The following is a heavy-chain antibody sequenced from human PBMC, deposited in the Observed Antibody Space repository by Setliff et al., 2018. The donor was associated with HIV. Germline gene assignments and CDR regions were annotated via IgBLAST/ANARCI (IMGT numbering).Heavy chain of an antibody. D-gene: IGHD1-26*01. CDR1: GGSINSYH. V-gene: IGHV4-4*07. CDR2: FYTSESESS. J-gene: IGHJ4*02. CDR3: ARHRDGGTYPLDY. Sequence: PSETLSLTCSVSGGSINSYHWTWIRQPAGKGLEWVGRFYTSESESSNYNPSLKSRVTMSVDTSKNQFSLKLKSVTAADTAVYYCARHRDGGTYPLDYWGQGTLVTVSS.